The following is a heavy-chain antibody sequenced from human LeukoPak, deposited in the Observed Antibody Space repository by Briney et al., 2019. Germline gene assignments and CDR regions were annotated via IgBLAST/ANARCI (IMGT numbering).Heavy chain of an antibody. CDR2: ISGSGGST. D-gene: IGHD4-17*01. CDR3: AKTKMTTVTKGGFDY. CDR1: GFTFSSYA. V-gene: IGHV3-23*01. J-gene: IGHJ4*02. Sequence: AGGSLRLSCAASGFTFSSYAMSWVRQAPGKGLEWVSAISGSGGSTYYADSVKGRFTISRDNSKNTLYLQMNSLRAEDTAVYYCAKTKMTTVTKGGFDYRGQGTLVTVSS.